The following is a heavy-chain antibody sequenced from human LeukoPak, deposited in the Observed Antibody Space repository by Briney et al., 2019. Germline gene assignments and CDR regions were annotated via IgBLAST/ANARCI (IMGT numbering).Heavy chain of an antibody. CDR2: IKQDGSEQ. CDR3: ARGRAIDI. CDR1: GFTFTTYW. J-gene: IGHJ3*02. V-gene: IGHV3-7*04. Sequence: GGSLRLSCAASGFTFTTYWMGWVRQAPGKGLEWVANIKQDGSEQYYVDSVKGRFTISRDSAKDSVYLQMNSLRVEDTAVYYCARGRAIDIWGRGTMVTVSS.